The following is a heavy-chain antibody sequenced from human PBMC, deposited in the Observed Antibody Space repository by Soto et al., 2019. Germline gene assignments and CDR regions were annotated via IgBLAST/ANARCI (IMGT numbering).Heavy chain of an antibody. J-gene: IGHJ4*02. CDR2: IIPILGIA. V-gene: IGHV1-69*02. CDR1: GGTFSSYT. CDR3: ARSVVQKLDFDY. Sequence: SVKVSCKASGGTFSSYTISWVRQAPGQGLEWMGRIIPILGIANYAQKFQGRVTITADRSTSTAYMELSSLRSEDTAVYYCARSVVQKLDFDYWGQGTLVTVSS. D-gene: IGHD1-1*01.